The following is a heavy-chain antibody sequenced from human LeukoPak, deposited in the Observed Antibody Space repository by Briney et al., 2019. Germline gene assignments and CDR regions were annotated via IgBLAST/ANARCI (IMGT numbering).Heavy chain of an antibody. CDR2: TYPGDSDT. CDR3: ASSTNCTSGVCYPVPFDY. CDR1: GYSFTSYW. Sequence: GESLKISCKGSGYSFTSYWIGWVRQMPGKGLEWMGITYPGDSDTRYSPSFQGQVTISADKSISTAYLQWSSLKASDTAMYYCASSTNCTSGVCYPVPFDYWGQGTLVTVSS. J-gene: IGHJ4*02. V-gene: IGHV5-51*01. D-gene: IGHD2-8*01.